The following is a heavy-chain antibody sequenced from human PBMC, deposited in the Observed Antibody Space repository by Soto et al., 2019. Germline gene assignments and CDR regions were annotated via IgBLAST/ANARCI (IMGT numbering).Heavy chain of an antibody. V-gene: IGHV1-46*01. J-gene: IGHJ4*02. D-gene: IGHD3-22*01. CDR3: ARADYYDSSGFYYDC. CDR2: INPSGGST. Sequence: VKVSCKASXYIFTNHYIHWVRQAPGQGLEWMGIINPSGGSTNYLQKFQGRITMTRDTSTSTVYMELSSLRSEDTAVYFCARADYYDSSGFYYDCWGQGTLVTVSS. CDR1: XYIFTNHY.